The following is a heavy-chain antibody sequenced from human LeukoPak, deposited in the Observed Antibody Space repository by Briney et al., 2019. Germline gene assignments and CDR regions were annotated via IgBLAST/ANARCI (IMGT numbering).Heavy chain of an antibody. CDR3: ARDEQGYYDILHAIDY. CDR2: INPNSGGT. D-gene: IGHD3-9*01. J-gene: IGHJ4*02. Sequence: ASVKVSCKASGYTFTGYYMHWVRQAPGQGLEWMGWINPNSGGTNYAQKFQGRVTMTRDTSISTAYMELSRLRSDDTAVYYCARDEQGYYDILHAIDYWGQGTLVTVSS. CDR1: GYTFTGYY. V-gene: IGHV1-2*02.